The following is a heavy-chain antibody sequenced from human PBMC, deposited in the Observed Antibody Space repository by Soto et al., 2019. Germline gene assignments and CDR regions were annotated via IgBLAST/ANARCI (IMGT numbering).Heavy chain of an antibody. J-gene: IGHJ4*02. CDR3: AREYYGVLTGYYNDY. CDR1: GFTFSSYA. CDR2: VSGGSGTT. D-gene: IGHD3-9*01. V-gene: IGHV3-23*01. Sequence: GGSLRLSCSASGFTFSSYAMIWVRQAPAKGLEWVAAVSGGSGTTSYADSVKGRFTISRDNAKNTLYLQMSSLRAEDTAVYYCAREYYGVLTGYYNDYWGQGTLVTVSS.